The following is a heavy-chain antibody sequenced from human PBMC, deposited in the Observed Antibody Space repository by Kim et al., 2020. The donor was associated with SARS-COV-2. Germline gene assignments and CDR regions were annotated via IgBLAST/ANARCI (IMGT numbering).Heavy chain of an antibody. CDR3: AKGFSSGWYDGTDV. J-gene: IGHJ6*02. Sequence: GGSLRLSCAASRFTFSSYAMSWVRQAPGKGLEWVSGISGGGGSTYYADSVKGRFTISRDNSKNTLYLQMNSLRAEDTAVYYCAKGFSSGWYDGTDVWGQGTTVTVSS. V-gene: IGHV3-23*01. D-gene: IGHD6-19*01. CDR1: RFTFSSYA. CDR2: ISGGGGST.